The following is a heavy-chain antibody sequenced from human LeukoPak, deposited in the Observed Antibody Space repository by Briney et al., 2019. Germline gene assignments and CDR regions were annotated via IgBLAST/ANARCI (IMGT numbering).Heavy chain of an antibody. CDR1: GYTFTGYH. Sequence: ASMKVSCKASGYTFTGYHMHWVRQAPGQGLGWMGWIRPYSGGTNYAQRFQGRVTMTRDTSISTAFMELSRLRSDDTAVYYCARGRIQLWPPLDSWGQGTLVTVSS. CDR2: IRPYSGGT. V-gene: IGHV1-2*02. J-gene: IGHJ4*02. CDR3: ARGRIQLWPPLDS. D-gene: IGHD5-18*01.